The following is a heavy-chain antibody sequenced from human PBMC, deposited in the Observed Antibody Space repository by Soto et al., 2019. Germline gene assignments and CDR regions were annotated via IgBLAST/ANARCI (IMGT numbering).Heavy chain of an antibody. Sequence: GGSLRLSCAASGFTFSSYGMHWVRQAPGKGLEWVAVIWYDGSNKYYADSVKGRFTISRDNSKNTLYLQMNSLRAEDTAVYYCARDEYFDWLNGMDVWGQGTTVTVSS. CDR3: ARDEYFDWLNGMDV. CDR2: IWYDGSNK. D-gene: IGHD3-9*01. J-gene: IGHJ6*02. V-gene: IGHV3-33*01. CDR1: GFTFSSYG.